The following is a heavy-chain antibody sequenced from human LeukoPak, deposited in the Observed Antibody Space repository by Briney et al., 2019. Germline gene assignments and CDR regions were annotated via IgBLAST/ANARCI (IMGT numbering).Heavy chain of an antibody. CDR1: GGSISIDY. Sequence: SETLSLTCTVSGGSISIDYWSWIRQPPGKGLEWIGYIYNSGNTNYNPSLKSRVTISVDTSKNQVSLKLSSVTAADTAVYYCARGEWSSGYYYLDYWGQGTLVTVSS. CDR3: ARGEWSSGYYYLDY. D-gene: IGHD3-22*01. V-gene: IGHV4-59*01. CDR2: IYNSGNT. J-gene: IGHJ4*02.